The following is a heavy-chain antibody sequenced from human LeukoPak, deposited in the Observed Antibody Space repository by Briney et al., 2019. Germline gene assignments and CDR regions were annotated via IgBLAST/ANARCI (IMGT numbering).Heavy chain of an antibody. CDR1: GFTFSTYW. CDR2: ISSDGSIT. CDR3: AKDRLVGANPDEYGMDV. V-gene: IGHV3-74*01. J-gene: IGHJ6*02. D-gene: IGHD1-26*01. Sequence: GGSLRLSCEASGFTFSTYWMHWVRQAPGKGLVWVSRISSDGSITNYADSVKGRFTISRDNAKNTLYLQMNSPRVEDTAVYYCAKDRLVGANPDEYGMDVWGQGTTVTVSS.